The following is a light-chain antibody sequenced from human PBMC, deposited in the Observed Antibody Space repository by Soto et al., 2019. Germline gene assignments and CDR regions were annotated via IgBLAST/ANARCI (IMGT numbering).Light chain of an antibody. CDR2: DAS. V-gene: IGKV1-5*01. CDR3: QQYNTYQGT. J-gene: IGKJ1*01. Sequence: DIQMTQSPSTLSASVGDRVTITCRASQNVNSWLAWYQQKPGKAPKLLIFDASTLESGVPSRFSGSGSGTEFTLTISSLQPDDFATYYCQQYNTYQGTFGPGTKVDIK. CDR1: QNVNSW.